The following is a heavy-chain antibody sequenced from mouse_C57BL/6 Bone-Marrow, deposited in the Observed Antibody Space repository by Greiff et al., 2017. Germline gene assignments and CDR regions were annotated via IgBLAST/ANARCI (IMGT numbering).Heavy chain of an antibody. CDR2: ISSDGGST. CDR3: ADSSGPY. D-gene: IGHD3-2*02. J-gene: IGHJ2*01. CDR1: EYEFPSHD. V-gene: IGHV5-2*01. Sequence: DVQLVESGGGLVQPGESLKLSCASNEYEFPSHDMSWVRKTPEKRLELVATISSDGGSTYYPDTMERRFIISRDNTKKTLYLQMSSLGAEDAALYYCADSSGPYWGQGTTLTVSS.